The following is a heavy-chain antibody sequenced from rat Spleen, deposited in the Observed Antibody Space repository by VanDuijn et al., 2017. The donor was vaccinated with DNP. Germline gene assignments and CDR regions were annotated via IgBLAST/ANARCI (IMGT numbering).Heavy chain of an antibody. D-gene: IGHD1-1*01. J-gene: IGHJ3*01. CDR1: GFTFSDYN. CDR3: AATTGYWFAY. CDR2: IFYDGSRT. V-gene: IGHV5S10*01. Sequence: EVQLVESGGGLVQPGRSLKLSCAASGFTFSDYNMAWVRQAPKKGLEWVATIFYDGSRTHYRDSVKGRFTGSRDNAKSTLYLQMDSLRSEDTATYYCAATTGYWFAYWGQGTLVTVSS.